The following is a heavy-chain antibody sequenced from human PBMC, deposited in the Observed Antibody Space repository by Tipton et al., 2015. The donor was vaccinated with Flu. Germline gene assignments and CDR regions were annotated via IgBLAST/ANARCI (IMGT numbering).Heavy chain of an antibody. D-gene: IGHD3-10*01. J-gene: IGHJ4*02. V-gene: IGHV4-31*03. Sequence: TLSLTCTVSGGSISSGGYYWSWIRQHPGKGLEWIGYIYYSGSTYYNPSLKSRVTISVDTSKNQFSLKLSSVTAADTAVYYCARERDLLLWLGELGYFDYWGQGTLLTVSS. CDR1: GGSISSGGYY. CDR2: IYYSGST. CDR3: ARERDLLLWLGELGYFDY.